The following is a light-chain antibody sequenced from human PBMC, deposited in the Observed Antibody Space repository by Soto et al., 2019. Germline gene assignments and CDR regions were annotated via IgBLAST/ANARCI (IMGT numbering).Light chain of an antibody. V-gene: IGKV2-28*01. Sequence: DIVMTQSPLSLPVTPGEPASISCRSSQSLLHSNGHIYLDWYLQKPGQSPQLLIYLRSNRASGVPDRFSGSGPGTYFTLRFSRVEAEDVGVYYCMQALQTPATFGQGPKLEIK. CDR1: QSLLHSNGHIY. CDR3: MQALQTPAT. CDR2: LRS. J-gene: IGKJ2*01.